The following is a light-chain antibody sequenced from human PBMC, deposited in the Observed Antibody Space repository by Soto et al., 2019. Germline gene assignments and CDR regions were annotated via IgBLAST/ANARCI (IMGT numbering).Light chain of an antibody. CDR2: DVT. CDR1: SSDVGGYNY. V-gene: IGLV2-11*01. CDR3: CSYAGSYTLV. J-gene: IGLJ2*01. Sequence: QSALNQPRSVSGSPGQSITISCTGTSSDVGGYNYVSWYQQHPGKAPKVMIYDVTKRPSGVPDRFSGSKSGNTASLTISGLQAEDEADYYCCSYAGSYTLVFGGWTKLTVL.